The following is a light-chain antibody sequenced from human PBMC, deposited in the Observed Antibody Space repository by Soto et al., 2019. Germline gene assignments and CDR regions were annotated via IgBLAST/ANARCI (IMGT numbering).Light chain of an antibody. Sequence: EIVMTQSPATLSVSPGERATLSCRASQSVSSNLAWYQQKPGQAPRLLIYGASTRATGILARFSGSGSGTEFTLTISSLQSEDFEIYYCQQYNTWPRTFGQGTKVEIK. CDR2: GAS. V-gene: IGKV3-15*01. CDR1: QSVSSN. J-gene: IGKJ1*01. CDR3: QQYNTWPRT.